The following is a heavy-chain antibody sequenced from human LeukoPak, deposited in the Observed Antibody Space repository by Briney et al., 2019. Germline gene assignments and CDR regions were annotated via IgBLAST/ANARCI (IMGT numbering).Heavy chain of an antibody. CDR1: GSTFGDHA. CDR3: AKDITTMITLGRAIVGEGMDV. D-gene: IGHD3-16*02. CDR2: ISFNSGRI. Sequence: PGRSLRLSCAASGSTFGDHAMNWVRQAPWKGLEWVSGISFNSGRIVYADSVKGRFTIPRDNGKHSLYLKMNSLRPEDTAVYYCAKDITTMITLGRAIVGEGMDVWGQGTTVIVSS. J-gene: IGHJ6*02. V-gene: IGHV3-9*01.